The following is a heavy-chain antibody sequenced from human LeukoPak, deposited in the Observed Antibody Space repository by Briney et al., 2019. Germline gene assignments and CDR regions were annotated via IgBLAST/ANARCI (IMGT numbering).Heavy chain of an antibody. J-gene: IGHJ6*04. CDR3: ARELLDYYDSSGLDV. D-gene: IGHD3-22*01. CDR2: VNGDGSST. CDR1: GFTFRRYW. V-gene: IGHV3-74*01. Sequence: GGSLRLSCAASGFTFRRYWMHWVRQAPGKGLVWVSRVNGDGSSTSYADSVKGRFTISRDNAKNTVYLQMSSLRAEDTAVYYCARELLDYYDSSGLDVWGKGTTVTISS.